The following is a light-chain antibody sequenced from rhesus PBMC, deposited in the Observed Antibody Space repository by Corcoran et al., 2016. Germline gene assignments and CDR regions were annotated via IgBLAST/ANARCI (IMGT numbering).Light chain of an antibody. CDR3: QHYYSTPPYMYS. V-gene: IGKV1S17*01. CDR2: EAS. CDR1: QGITND. Sequence: DIQMTQSPSSLSASVGDRVTITCRASQGITNDLAWYQQKPGETPKLLIYEASSLKSGIPARFSGSGYGTDFTLTISSLQPEDFATYYCQHYYSTPPYMYSFGQGTKVEVK. J-gene: IGKJ2*01.